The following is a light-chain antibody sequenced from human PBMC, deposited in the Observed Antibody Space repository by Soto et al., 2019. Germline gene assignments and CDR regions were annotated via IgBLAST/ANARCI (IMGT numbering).Light chain of an antibody. J-gene: IGLJ1*01. CDR3: SDTTTSALAV. Sequence: QSVLSQPASVSGSPGHSITISCTGAISDVGGYSYVSWYQQYPGKAPKLIIFEVNVRPSGVSDRFSGSKSGNTASLTISGLQAEEEADSFCSDTTTSALAVFGTGTKVTVL. V-gene: IGLV2-14*01. CDR1: ISDVGGYSY. CDR2: EVN.